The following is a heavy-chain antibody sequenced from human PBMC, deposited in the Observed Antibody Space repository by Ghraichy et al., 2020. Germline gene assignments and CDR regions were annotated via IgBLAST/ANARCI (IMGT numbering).Heavy chain of an antibody. Sequence: ASVKVSCKIGGYHFSTSLTRFLLVSRVLGLKKKGRINPNTGATDYSKKFQGRVIMTSDTSISTAYMHLTGLTSDDTAVFFCAREDSRGSYDFLTAYFSHCFDPWGQGTLVIVS. CDR1: GYHFSTSL. CDR2: INPNTGAT. D-gene: IGHD3-9*01. J-gene: IGHJ5*02. V-gene: IGHV1-2*06. CDR3: AREDSRGSYDFLTAYFSHCFDP.